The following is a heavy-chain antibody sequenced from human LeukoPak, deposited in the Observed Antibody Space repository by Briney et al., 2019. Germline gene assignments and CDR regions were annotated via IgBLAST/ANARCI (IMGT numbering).Heavy chain of an antibody. J-gene: IGHJ4*02. Sequence: SETLSLTCAVYSGSFSGYYWSWIRQPPGKGLEWIGEINHSGSTNYNPSLKSRVTISVDTSKNQFSLKLGSVTAADTAVYYCARVPFYYYGSGSYSFDYWGQGTLVTVSS. D-gene: IGHD3-10*01. CDR1: SGSFSGYY. V-gene: IGHV4-34*01. CDR2: INHSGST. CDR3: ARVPFYYYGSGSYSFDY.